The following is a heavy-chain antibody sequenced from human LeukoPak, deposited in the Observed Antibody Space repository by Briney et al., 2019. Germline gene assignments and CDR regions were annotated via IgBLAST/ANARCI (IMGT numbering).Heavy chain of an antibody. CDR2: IYYSGSI. CDR3: ARTVVTAAWYYFDY. V-gene: IGHV4-59*01. Sequence: SETLSLTCTVSGGSISSYYCSWIRQPPGKGLEWIGYIYYSGSINYNPSLKSRVTISVDTSKNQFSLKLSSVTAADPAVYYCARTVVTAAWYYFDYWGQGTLVTVSS. D-gene: IGHD2-21*02. CDR1: GGSISSYY. J-gene: IGHJ4*02.